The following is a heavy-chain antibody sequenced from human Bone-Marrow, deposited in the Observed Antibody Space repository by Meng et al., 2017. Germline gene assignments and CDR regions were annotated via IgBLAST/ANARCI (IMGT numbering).Heavy chain of an antibody. J-gene: IGHJ3*02. D-gene: IGHD3-22*01. CDR2: IIPIFGTT. V-gene: IGHV1-69*13. CDR3: ARGRFDTYYYDSSGYWGAFDI. CDR1: GDTFNSFT. Sequence: SVKVSCKASGDTFNSFTFNWVRQAPGQGLEWMGGIIPIFGTTEYAQKFQGRVTITADESTSTAYMELSRLRSDDTAVYYCARGRFDTYYYDSSGYWGAFDIWGQGTMVTVSS.